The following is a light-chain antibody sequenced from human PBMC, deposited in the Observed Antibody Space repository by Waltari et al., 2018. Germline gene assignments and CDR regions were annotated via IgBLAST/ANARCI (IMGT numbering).Light chain of an antibody. V-gene: IGKV3-11*01. J-gene: IGKJ4*01. CDR3: QQGNIWPPII. Sequence: EVVLTQSPGTLPLSPGERATLTCRASQIFRNTLAWYQWKPGQAPRLLIYGASNRSTGIPGRISGSGSGTDFTLTISSLEPEDSAVYYCQQGNIWPPIIFGGGTKVVIK. CDR1: QIFRNT. CDR2: GAS.